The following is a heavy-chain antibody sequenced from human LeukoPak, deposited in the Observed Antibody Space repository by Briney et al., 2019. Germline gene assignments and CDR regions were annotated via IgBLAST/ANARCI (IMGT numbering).Heavy chain of an antibody. J-gene: IGHJ4*02. CDR1: GYSISSGYY. CDR2: IYHSGST. CDR3: ARTSSVLPFDY. Sequence: PSETLSLTCTVSGYSISSGYYWGWIRQPPGKGLEWIGSIYHSGSTYYNPSLKSRVTISVDTSKNQFSLKLSSVTAADTAVYYCARTSSVLPFDYWGQGTLVTVSS. V-gene: IGHV4-38-2*02. D-gene: IGHD3-10*01.